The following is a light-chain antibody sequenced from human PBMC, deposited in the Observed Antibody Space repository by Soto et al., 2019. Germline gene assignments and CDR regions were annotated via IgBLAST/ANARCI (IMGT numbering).Light chain of an antibody. V-gene: IGLV2-8*01. CDR3: SAYAGSIYV. CDR1: SRDVGRYNH. CDR2: DVN. J-gene: IGLJ1*01. Sequence: QSVLAQPPSASGSPGQSVTISCTGTSRDVGRYNHVSWYQQHPGKAPKLLIFDVNKRPSGVPDRFSGSKSGNTASLTVSGLQDEDEADYYCSAYAGSIYVFGRGTKVTAL.